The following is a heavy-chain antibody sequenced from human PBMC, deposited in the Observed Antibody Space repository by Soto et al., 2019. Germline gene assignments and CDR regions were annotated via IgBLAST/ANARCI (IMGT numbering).Heavy chain of an antibody. CDR3: ARTPDYDFWSGYYHH. J-gene: IGHJ4*02. CDR2: ISAYNGNT. Sequence: GASVKVSCKASGYTFTSYGISWVRQAPGQGLEWMGWISAYNGNTNYAQKLQGRVTMTTDTSTSTAYMELRSLRSDDTAVYYCARTPDYDFWSGYYHHWGQGTLVTVSS. CDR1: GYTFTSYG. V-gene: IGHV1-18*01. D-gene: IGHD3-3*01.